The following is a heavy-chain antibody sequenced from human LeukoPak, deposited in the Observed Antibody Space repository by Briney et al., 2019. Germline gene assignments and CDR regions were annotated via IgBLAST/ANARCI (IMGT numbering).Heavy chain of an antibody. CDR3: ARWAAVTDPYFDY. J-gene: IGHJ4*02. CDR2: IIPIFGTA. CDR1: GGTFSSYA. V-gene: IGHV1-69*13. Sequence: SVKVSCKASGGTFSSYAISWVRQAPGQGLEWMGGIIPIFGTANYAQKFQGRVTITADESTSTAYMELSSLRSEDTAVYYCARWAAVTDPYFDYWGQGTLVIVSS. D-gene: IGHD6-19*01.